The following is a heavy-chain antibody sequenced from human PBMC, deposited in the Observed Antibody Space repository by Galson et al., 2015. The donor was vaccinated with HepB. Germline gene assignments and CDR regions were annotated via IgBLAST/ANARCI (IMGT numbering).Heavy chain of an antibody. CDR2: IWYDGSGK. CDR3: ARSFHDILTGPQEIDY. Sequence: SLRLSCAASGFSFSNYAMHWVRQAPGKGLEWVAVIWYDGSGKYYGDSVKGRVTISRDNPKNTVYLQMRSPRAEDTGIYYCARSFHDILTGPQEIDYWGQGTLVTVSS. CDR1: GFSFSNYA. V-gene: IGHV3-33*08. D-gene: IGHD3-9*01. J-gene: IGHJ4*02.